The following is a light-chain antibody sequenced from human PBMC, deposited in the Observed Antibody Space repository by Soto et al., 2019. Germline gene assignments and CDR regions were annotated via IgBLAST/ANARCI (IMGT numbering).Light chain of an antibody. CDR1: GSDVGAYNY. CDR2: AVT. V-gene: IGLV2-14*01. J-gene: IGLJ1*01. CDR3: SSYTSSSTL. Sequence: QSVLTQPASVSGSPGQSITISCTGTGSDVGAYNYVSWYQHHPGKAPKLMIYAVTDRPSGVSSRFSGSKSGNTASLTISGLQAEDEADYYCSSYTSSSTLFGTGTKVTVL.